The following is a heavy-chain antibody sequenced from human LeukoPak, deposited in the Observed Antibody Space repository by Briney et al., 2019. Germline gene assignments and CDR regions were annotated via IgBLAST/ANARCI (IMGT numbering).Heavy chain of an antibody. CDR1: GFTFSSYS. V-gene: IGHV3-48*01. CDR2: ISSSSSTI. CDR3: ASVSEMATPGVLYYYMDV. D-gene: IGHD5-24*01. J-gene: IGHJ6*03. Sequence: GGSLRLSCAASGFTFSSYSMNWVRQAPGKGLEWVSCISSSSSTIYYADSVKGRFTISRDNAKNSLYLQMNSLRAEDTAVYYCASVSEMATPGVLYYYMDVWGKGTTVTVSS.